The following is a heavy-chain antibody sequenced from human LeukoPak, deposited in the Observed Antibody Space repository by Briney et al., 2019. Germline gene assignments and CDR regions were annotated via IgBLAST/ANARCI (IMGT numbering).Heavy chain of an antibody. CDR3: ARGGWLDP. V-gene: IGHV1-46*01. CDR2: INPSGGST. J-gene: IGHJ5*02. CDR1: GYTFTSYF. Sequence: ASVKVSCTASGYTFTSYFIHWVRQAPGHGLEWMGIINPSGGSTSYAQKFQGRVTMTRDTSTSTVYMELRSLRSEDTAVYYCARGGWLDPWGQGTLVTVSS.